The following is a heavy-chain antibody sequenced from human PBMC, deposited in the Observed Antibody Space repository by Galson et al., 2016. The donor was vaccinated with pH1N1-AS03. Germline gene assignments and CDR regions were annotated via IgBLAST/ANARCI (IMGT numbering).Heavy chain of an antibody. D-gene: IGHD4-17*01. CDR2: IKNRENGRTT. CDR1: GFTFSNAW. V-gene: IGHV3-15*01. Sequence: SLRLSCAASGFTFSNAWMSRVRQAPGKGLEWVGLIKNRENGRTTDYAAPVKGRFTISRDDSKNTLYLQMNSLKTEDTAVYYCTTDDYGDYRGTGAGTNDAFDVWGQGTMVTVSS. J-gene: IGHJ3*01. CDR3: TTDDYGDYRGTGAGTNDAFDV.